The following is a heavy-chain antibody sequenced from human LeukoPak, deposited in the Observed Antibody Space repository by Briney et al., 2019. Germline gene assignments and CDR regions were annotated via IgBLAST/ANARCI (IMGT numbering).Heavy chain of an antibody. CDR3: ARDPQQWLGNTYYYYYSMDV. D-gene: IGHD6-19*01. Sequence: SQTLSLTCAISGDSVSSNSAAWNWIRQSPSRGLEWLGRTYYRSKWYNDYAVSVKSRITINPDTSKNQFSLQLNSVTPEDTAVYYCARDPQQWLGNTYYYYYSMDVWGQGTTVTVSS. V-gene: IGHV6-1*01. CDR2: TYYRSKWYN. CDR1: GDSVSSNSAA. J-gene: IGHJ6*02.